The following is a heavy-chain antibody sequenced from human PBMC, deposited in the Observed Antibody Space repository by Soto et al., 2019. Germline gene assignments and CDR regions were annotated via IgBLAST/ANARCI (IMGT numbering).Heavy chain of an antibody. CDR1: GYSFTSYW. Sequence: GESLKISCKGSGYSFTSYWISWVRQMPGKGLEWMGRIDPSDSYTNYSPSFQGHVTISADKSISTAYLQWSSLKASDTAMYYCARHRNSDYYYYGMDVWGQGTTVTV. V-gene: IGHV5-10-1*01. J-gene: IGHJ6*02. CDR2: IDPSDSYT. CDR3: ARHRNSDYYYYGMDV. D-gene: IGHD1-7*01.